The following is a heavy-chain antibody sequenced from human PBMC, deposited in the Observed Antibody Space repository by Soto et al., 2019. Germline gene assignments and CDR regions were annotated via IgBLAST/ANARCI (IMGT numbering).Heavy chain of an antibody. CDR1: GGTVTSYA. CDR2: IIPIFGTA. D-gene: IGHD3-10*01. V-gene: IGHV1-69*13. CDR3: ARDRSGYGSGSYYSN. J-gene: IGHJ4*02. Sequence: SAKVSCTASGGTVTSYAISWVRQAPGQGLEWMGGIIPIFGTANYAQKFQGRVTITADESTSTAYMELSSLRSEDTAVYYCARDRSGYGSGSYYSNWGQGTLVTVSS.